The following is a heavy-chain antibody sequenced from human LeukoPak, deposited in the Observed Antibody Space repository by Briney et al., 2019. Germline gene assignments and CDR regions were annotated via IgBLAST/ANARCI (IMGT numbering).Heavy chain of an antibody. J-gene: IGHJ4*02. V-gene: IGHV3-30*18. CDR1: GFTFSSYG. Sequence: GGSLRLSCAASGFTFSSYGMHWVRQAPGKGLEWVAVISYEGSNKYYADSVKGRFTISRDNSKNTLYLQMNSLRAEDTAVYYCAKDLKQWLRSPFDYWGQGTLVTVSS. CDR2: ISYEGSNK. D-gene: IGHD5-12*01. CDR3: AKDLKQWLRSPFDY.